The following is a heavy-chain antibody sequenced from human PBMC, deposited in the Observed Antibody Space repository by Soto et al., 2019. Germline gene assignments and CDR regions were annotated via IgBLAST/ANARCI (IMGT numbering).Heavy chain of an antibody. CDR2: IYHSGST. Sequence: SETLSLTCAVSGGSISSGGYSWSWIRQPPGKGLEWIGYIYHSGSTYYNPSLKSRVTISVDTSKNQFSLKLSSVTAADTAVYYCARQRTTVTTSGGLFDYWGPGTTVTVSS. J-gene: IGHJ4*02. CDR1: GGSISSGGYS. D-gene: IGHD4-17*01. CDR3: ARQRTTVTTSGGLFDY. V-gene: IGHV4-30-2*02.